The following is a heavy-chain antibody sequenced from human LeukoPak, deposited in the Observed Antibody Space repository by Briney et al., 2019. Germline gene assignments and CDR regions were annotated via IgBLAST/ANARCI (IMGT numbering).Heavy chain of an antibody. CDR3: ARGMPLTIAGPPMYV. D-gene: IGHD1-20*01. CDR2: IKPDGSYR. J-gene: IGHJ6*04. Sequence: PGGSLRLSCEASGFTFRSYWMHWVRQAPGKGLVWVSRIKPDGSYRDYADSVKGRFTITRDNANNTLDLQLNSLRAEDAAVYYCARGMPLTIAGPPMYVWGKGATVTTSS. V-gene: IGHV3-74*01. CDR1: GFTFRSYW.